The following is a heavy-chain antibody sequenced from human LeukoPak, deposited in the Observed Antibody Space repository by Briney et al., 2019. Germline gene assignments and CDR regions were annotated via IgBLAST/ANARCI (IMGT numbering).Heavy chain of an antibody. D-gene: IGHD6-6*01. CDR1: GYSISNRYY. CDR3: ARGIYSSSSGPTVASY. V-gene: IGHV4-38-2*02. CDR2: IYHSGST. Sequence: SETLSLTCTVSGYSISNRYYWGWIRQPPGKGLEWIGSIYHSGSTDYNASLKSRVTISVDTSKNQFSLKLSSVTAADTAVYYCARGIYSSSSGPTVASYWGQGTLVTVSS. J-gene: IGHJ4*02.